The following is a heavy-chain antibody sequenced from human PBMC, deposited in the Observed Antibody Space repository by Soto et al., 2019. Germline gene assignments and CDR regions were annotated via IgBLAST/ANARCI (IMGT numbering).Heavy chain of an antibody. V-gene: IGHV1-69*13. J-gene: IGHJ5*02. D-gene: IGHD5-18*01. CDR3: AREGTAMVYNWFDP. CDR1: GGTFSSYA. CDR2: IIPIFGTA. Sequence: SVKVSCKASGGTFSSYAISWVRQAPGQGLEWMGGIIPIFGTANYAQKFQGRVTITADESTSTAYMELSSLRSEDTAVYYCAREGTAMVYNWFDPWGQGTLVTVSS.